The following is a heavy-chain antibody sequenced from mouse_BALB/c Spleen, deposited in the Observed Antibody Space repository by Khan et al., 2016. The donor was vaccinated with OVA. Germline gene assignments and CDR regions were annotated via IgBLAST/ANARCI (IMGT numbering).Heavy chain of an antibody. J-gene: IGHJ3*01. Sequence: QVQLQQSGAELTRPGASVKMSCKASGYTFTTYTIHWVKQRPGQGLEWIGYIIPSNDYTNYNQQFKDRATLTADKSSNTAYMQLSSLTSADSAVYDCAREGAYYRSDGWFAYWGQGTLVTVSA. D-gene: IGHD2-14*01. CDR2: IIPSNDYT. V-gene: IGHV1-4*01. CDR3: AREGAYYRSDGWFAY. CDR1: GYTFTTYT.